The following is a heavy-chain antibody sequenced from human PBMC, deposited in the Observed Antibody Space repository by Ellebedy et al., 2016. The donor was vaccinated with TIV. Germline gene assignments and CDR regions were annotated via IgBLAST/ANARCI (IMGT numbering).Heavy chain of an antibody. D-gene: IGHD1-1*01. Sequence: AASVKVSCKASGYTFTDYYMHWVRQAPGQGLEWMGWINPNSGGTNYAQRFQGRVTMIRDTSISTVYMELSRLRSDDTAVYFCARDLARTTLNSVWFDPWGQGTLVTVSS. CDR1: GYTFTDYY. CDR3: ARDLARTTLNSVWFDP. J-gene: IGHJ5*02. V-gene: IGHV1-2*02. CDR2: INPNSGGT.